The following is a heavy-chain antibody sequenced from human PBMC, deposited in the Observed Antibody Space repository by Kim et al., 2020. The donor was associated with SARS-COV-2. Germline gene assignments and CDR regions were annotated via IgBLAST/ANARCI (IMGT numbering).Heavy chain of an antibody. Sequence: GGSLRLSCAASGFTFSSYAMHWVRQAPGKGLEWVAVISYDGSNKYYADSVKGRFTISRDNSKNTLYLQMNSLRAEDTAVYYCARAVNYYYGMDVWGQGTT. CDR3: ARAVNYYYGMDV. J-gene: IGHJ6*02. CDR1: GFTFSSYA. V-gene: IGHV3-30-3*01. D-gene: IGHD3-22*01. CDR2: ISYDGSNK.